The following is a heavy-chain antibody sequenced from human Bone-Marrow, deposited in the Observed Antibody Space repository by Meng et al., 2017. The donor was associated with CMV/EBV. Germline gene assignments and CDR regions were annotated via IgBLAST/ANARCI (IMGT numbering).Heavy chain of an antibody. V-gene: IGHV4-34*01. Sequence: SETLSLTCAVYGGSFSGYYWSWIRQPPGKGLEWIGEINHSGSTNYNPSLKSRVTISVDTSKNQFSLKLSSVTAADTAVYYCARGRRRYYVGSGSQGGYGMDVWGQGTTVTASS. D-gene: IGHD3-10*01. CDR2: INHSGST. CDR1: GGSFSGYY. CDR3: ARGRRRYYVGSGSQGGYGMDV. J-gene: IGHJ6*02.